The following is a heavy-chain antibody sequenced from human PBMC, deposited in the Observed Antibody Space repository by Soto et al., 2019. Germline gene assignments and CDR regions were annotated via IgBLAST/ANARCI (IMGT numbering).Heavy chain of an antibody. CDR1: GFTFRSFT. Sequence: GGSLRLSCAASGFTFRSFTMNWVRQAPGKGLEWVSTISSNSAYIYYTDALRGRFTISRDNSKNTLYLQMNSLRAEDTAVYYCAKVALKYGDFCTSCQRYGIEV. J-gene: IGHJ6*01. V-gene: IGHV3-21*01. D-gene: IGHD3-3*01. CDR2: ISSNSAYI. CDR3: AKVALKYGDFCTSCQRYGIEV.